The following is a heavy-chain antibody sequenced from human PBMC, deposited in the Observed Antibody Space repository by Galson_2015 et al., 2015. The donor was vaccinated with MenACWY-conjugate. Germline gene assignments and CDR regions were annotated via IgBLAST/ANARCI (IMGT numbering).Heavy chain of an antibody. Sequence: SLRLSCAASGFTFNNYRMSWVRQVPGKGPEWVANIKQDGSEKYYVDSVRGRFTISRDNAKSSLFLQMNSLRAEDTAVYYCARDLGFYCSHNDCYSPYWCQGTVVTVSS. V-gene: IGHV3-7*03. CDR1: GFTFNNYR. CDR2: IKQDGSEK. CDR3: ARDLGFYCSHNDCYSPY. J-gene: IGHJ4*02. D-gene: IGHD2-15*01.